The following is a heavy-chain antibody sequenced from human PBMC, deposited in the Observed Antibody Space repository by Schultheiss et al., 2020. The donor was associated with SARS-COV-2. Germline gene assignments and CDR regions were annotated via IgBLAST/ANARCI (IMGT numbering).Heavy chain of an antibody. V-gene: IGHV1-46*01. J-gene: IGHJ4*02. Sequence: ASVKVSCKASGYTFTSYYMHWVRQAPGQGLEWMGGIIPIFGTANYAQKFQGRVTITRDTSANTTYMELNSLRSEDTAVYYCARGGPRYSSSWYVFDQWGQGTLVTVSS. CDR2: IIPIFGTA. CDR3: ARGGPRYSSSWYVFDQ. CDR1: GYTFTSYY. D-gene: IGHD6-13*01.